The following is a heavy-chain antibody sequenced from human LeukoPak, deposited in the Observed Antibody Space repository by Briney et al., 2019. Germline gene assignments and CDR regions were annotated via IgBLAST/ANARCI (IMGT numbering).Heavy chain of an antibody. CDR2: IGGSGGNT. CDR3: ARDHYLDAFDI. Sequence: GGSLRLSCAASGFTFNSFAMSWVRQAPGKGLEWISTIGGSGGNTYYIGSVRGRFTISRDDSKNTLYLQMSSLRAEDTAVYYCARDHYLDAFDIWGQGTMVTVSS. V-gene: IGHV3-23*01. J-gene: IGHJ3*02. CDR1: GFTFNSFA. D-gene: IGHD2/OR15-2a*01.